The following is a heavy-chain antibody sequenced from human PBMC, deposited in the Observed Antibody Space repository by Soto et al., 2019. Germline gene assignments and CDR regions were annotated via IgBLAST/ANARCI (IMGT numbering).Heavy chain of an antibody. CDR3: AKDRSQWLVDRYFDY. V-gene: IGHV3-30*18. CDR1: GFTFSSYG. CDR2: ISYDGSNK. D-gene: IGHD6-19*01. J-gene: IGHJ4*02. Sequence: PGGSLRLSCAASGFTFSSYGMHWVRQAPGKGLEWVAVISYDGSNKYYADSVKGRFTISRDNSKNTLYLQMNSLRAEDTAVYYCAKDRSQWLVDRYFDYWGQGTLVTVSS.